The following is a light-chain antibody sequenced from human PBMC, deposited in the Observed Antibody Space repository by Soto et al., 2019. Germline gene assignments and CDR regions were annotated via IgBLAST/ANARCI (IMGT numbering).Light chain of an antibody. CDR2: DVI. CDR1: SSDVGGYNF. CDR3: SSYAHSNNLV. J-gene: IGLJ3*02. Sequence: QSVLTQPPSASGSPGQSVTISCTGTSSDVGGYNFVSWYQQHPGKAPKLMIYDVIKRPSGVPDRFSGSKSGNTASLTVSGLQAEDEADYYCSSYAHSNNLVFGGGTKLTVL. V-gene: IGLV2-8*01.